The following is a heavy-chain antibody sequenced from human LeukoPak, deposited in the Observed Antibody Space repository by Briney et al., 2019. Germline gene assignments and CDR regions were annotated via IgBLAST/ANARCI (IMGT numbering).Heavy chain of an antibody. D-gene: IGHD2-21*02. J-gene: IGHJ3*02. CDR2: ISNSGTT. Sequence: SETLSLTCAVSGDSVTSGGYFWTWIRQLPGKGLEWIGSISNSGTTSYNPSLKSRVSISLDTSTYHFSLRLGSVTAADTAVYYCARDVVVTSSPDAFDIWGQGTMVIVSS. CDR1: GDSVTSGGYF. CDR3: ARDVVVTSSPDAFDI. V-gene: IGHV4-31*11.